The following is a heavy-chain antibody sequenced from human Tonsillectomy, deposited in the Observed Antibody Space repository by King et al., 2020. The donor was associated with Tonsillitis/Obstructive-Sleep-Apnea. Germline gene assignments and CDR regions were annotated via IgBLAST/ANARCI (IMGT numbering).Heavy chain of an antibody. CDR1: GFTFSSYA. CDR3: ARDLVAVAFLGYMDV. Sequence: VQLVESGGGVVQPGRSLRLSCAASGFTFSSYAMHWVRQAPGKGLEWVAVISYDGSNKYYADSVKGRFTISRDNSKNTLYLQMNSLRAEDTAVYYCARDLVAVAFLGYMDVWGQGTTVTVSS. J-gene: IGHJ6*03. V-gene: IGHV3-30*01. CDR2: ISYDGSNK. D-gene: IGHD6-19*01.